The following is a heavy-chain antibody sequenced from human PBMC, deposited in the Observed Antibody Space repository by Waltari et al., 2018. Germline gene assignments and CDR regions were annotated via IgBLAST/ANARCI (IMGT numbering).Heavy chain of an antibody. D-gene: IGHD3-22*01. J-gene: IGHJ3*02. CDR3: ARDPLGDSSGYASDI. CDR1: GFTFSSYS. Sequence: EVQLVESGGGLVKPGGSLRLSCAASGFTFSSYSMNWVRQAPGKGLEWVSSISSSSSYIYYADSVKGRFTISRDNAKNSLYLQMNSLRAEDTAVYYCARDPLGDSSGYASDIWGQGTMVTVSS. CDR2: ISSSSSYI. V-gene: IGHV3-21*01.